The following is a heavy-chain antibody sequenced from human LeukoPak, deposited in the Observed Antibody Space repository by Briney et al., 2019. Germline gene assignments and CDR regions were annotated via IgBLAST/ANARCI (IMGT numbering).Heavy chain of an antibody. J-gene: IGHJ2*01. Sequence: SETLSLTCTVSGGSISSYYWSWIRQPPGKGLEWIGYIYYSGSTNYNPSLKSRVTISVDTSKNQFSLKLSSVTAADTAVYYCARGVWFGELFRSELWRYFDLWGRGTLVTVSS. CDR3: ARGVWFGELFRSELWRYFDL. CDR2: IYYSGST. V-gene: IGHV4-59*01. D-gene: IGHD3-10*01. CDR1: GGSISSYY.